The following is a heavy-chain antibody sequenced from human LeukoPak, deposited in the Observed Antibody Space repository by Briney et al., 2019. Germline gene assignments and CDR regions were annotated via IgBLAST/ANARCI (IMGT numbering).Heavy chain of an antibody. J-gene: IGHJ3*02. CDR3: ARGRFLDAFDI. CDR1: GVSISSYY. D-gene: IGHD3-3*01. CDR2: IYYSGST. V-gene: IGHV4-59*01. Sequence: TSETLSLTCTVSGVSISSYYWSWIRQPPGKGLELIGYIYYSGSTNYNPSLKSRVTISVDTSKNQLSLKLSSVTAADTAVYYCARGRFLDAFDIWGQGTMVTVSS.